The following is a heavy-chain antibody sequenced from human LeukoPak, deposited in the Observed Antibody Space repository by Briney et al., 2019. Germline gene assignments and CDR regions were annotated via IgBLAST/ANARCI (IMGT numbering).Heavy chain of an antibody. J-gene: IGHJ4*02. CDR1: GFTFSSYA. CDR3: ARVPGRMTTVSFDY. D-gene: IGHD4-11*01. Sequence: PGGSLRLSCAASGFTFSSYAMGWVRQAPGKGLEWVSTISGTGAGTYYVDSVKGRFTISRDNSKNTLFLQMNSLRAEDTAVYYCARVPGRMTTVSFDYWGQGTLVTVSS. CDR2: ISGTGAGT. V-gene: IGHV3-23*01.